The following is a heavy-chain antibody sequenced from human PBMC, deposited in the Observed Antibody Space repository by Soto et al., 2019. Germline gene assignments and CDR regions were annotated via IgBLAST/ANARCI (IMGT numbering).Heavy chain of an antibody. V-gene: IGHV3-15*07. Sequence: GGSLRLSCAAAGFTFSNAGMNWVRQAPGKGLEWVGRIKSKTDGGTTDYAAPVKGRFTISRDDSKNTLYLQMNSLKTEDTAVYYCTTEYYSNYVNFYYYYYGMDVWGQGTTVTVSS. CDR3: TTEYYSNYVNFYYYYYGMDV. CDR2: IKSKTDGGTT. D-gene: IGHD4-4*01. J-gene: IGHJ6*02. CDR1: GFTFSNAG.